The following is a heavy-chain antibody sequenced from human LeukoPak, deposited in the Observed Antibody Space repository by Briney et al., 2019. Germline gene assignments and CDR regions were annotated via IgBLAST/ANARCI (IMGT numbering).Heavy chain of an antibody. J-gene: IGHJ5*02. CDR2: INPSGGST. D-gene: IGHD3-10*01. Sequence: ASVKVSCKASGYTFTSYYMHWVRQAPGQGLEWMGIINPSGGSTSYAQKFQGRVTMTRDTSTSTVYMEPSSLRSEDTAVYYCARDYYGSGSYEAKSGWFDPWGQGTLVTVSS. CDR3: ARDYYGSGSYEAKSGWFDP. CDR1: GYTFTSYY. V-gene: IGHV1-46*01.